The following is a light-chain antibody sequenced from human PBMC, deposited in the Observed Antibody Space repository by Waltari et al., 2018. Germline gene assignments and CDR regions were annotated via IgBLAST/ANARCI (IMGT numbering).Light chain of an antibody. J-gene: IGKJ1*01. Sequence: ELVLTQSPGTVSWSPGEGATLSCRASQSVASSYVAWYQQKPGQAPRLLIYGGSGRATGSPDRFSGSWSETDFSLTISRVRPEDSAVYYCQQYATSPRTFGQGTKVEIK. CDR1: QSVASSY. CDR3: QQYATSPRT. CDR2: GGS. V-gene: IGKV3-20*01.